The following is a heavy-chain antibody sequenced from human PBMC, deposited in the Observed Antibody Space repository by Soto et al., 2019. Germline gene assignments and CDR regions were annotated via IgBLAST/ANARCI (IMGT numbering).Heavy chain of an antibody. CDR2: ISGSGGST. D-gene: IGHD2-21*01. V-gene: IGHV3-23*01. J-gene: IGHJ4*02. Sequence: GGSLRLSCAASGFTFSSYAMSWVRQAPGKGLEWVSAISGSGGSTYYADSVKGRFTISRDNSKNTLYLQMNSLRAEDTAVYYCAKPHIVVVIAIQFFDYWGQGTLVTVSS. CDR1: GFTFSSYA. CDR3: AKPHIVVVIAIQFFDY.